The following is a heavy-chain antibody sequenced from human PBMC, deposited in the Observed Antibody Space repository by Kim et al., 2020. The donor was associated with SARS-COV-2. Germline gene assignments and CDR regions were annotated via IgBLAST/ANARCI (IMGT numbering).Heavy chain of an antibody. J-gene: IGHJ6*02. D-gene: IGHD1-26*01. V-gene: IGHV3-66*02. Sequence: GGSLRLSCAASGFTVSSNYMSWVRQAPGKGLEWVSVIYSGGSTYYADSVKGRFTISRDNSKNTLYLQMNSLRAEDTAVYYCARDRVGGYAYPYYYYGMDVWGQGTTVTVSS. CDR2: IYSGGST. CDR1: GFTVSSNY. CDR3: ARDRVGGYAYPYYYYGMDV.